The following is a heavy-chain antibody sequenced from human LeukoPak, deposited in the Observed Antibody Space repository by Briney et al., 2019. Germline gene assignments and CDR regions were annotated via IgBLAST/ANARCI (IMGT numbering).Heavy chain of an antibody. CDR2: ISSSSSYI. V-gene: IGHV3-21*04. D-gene: IGHD6-13*01. Sequence: GGSLRLSCAASGFTFSSYSMNWVRQAPGKGLEWVSTISSSSSYIYYADSVKGRFTISRDNAKNSLYLQMNSLRAEDTAVYYCAKVLLGQQLGYYYYGMDVWGQGTTVTVSS. J-gene: IGHJ6*02. CDR1: GFTFSSYS. CDR3: AKVLLGQQLGYYYYGMDV.